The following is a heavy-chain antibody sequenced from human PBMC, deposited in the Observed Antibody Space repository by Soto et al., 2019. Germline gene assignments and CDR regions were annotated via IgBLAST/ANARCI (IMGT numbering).Heavy chain of an antibody. V-gene: IGHV5-51*01. J-gene: IGHJ6*02. CDR3: ARTETGTMLSSYYYYGMDV. Sequence: LGESLKISCKGSGYSFTSYWIGWVRQMPGKGLEWMGIIYPGDSDTRYSPSFQGQVTISADKSISTAYLQWSSLKASDTAMYYCARTETGTMLSSYYYYGMDVWGQGTTVTVSS. CDR2: IYPGDSDT. CDR1: GYSFTSYW. D-gene: IGHD1-7*01.